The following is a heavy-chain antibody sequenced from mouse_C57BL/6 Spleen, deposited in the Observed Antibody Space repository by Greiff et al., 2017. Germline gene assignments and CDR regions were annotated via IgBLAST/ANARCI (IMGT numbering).Heavy chain of an antibody. V-gene: IGHV1-74*01. D-gene: IGHD1-1*01. Sequence: QVQLQQPGAELVKPGASVKVSCKASGYTFTSYWMHWVKQRPGQGLEWIGRIHPSDSDTNYNQQFKGKATLTVDKSSSTAYMQLSSLTSEDSAVYYCAIEDYYGSSSYYYAMDYWGQGTSVTVSS. J-gene: IGHJ4*01. CDR1: GYTFTSYW. CDR3: AIEDYYGSSSYYYAMDY. CDR2: IHPSDSDT.